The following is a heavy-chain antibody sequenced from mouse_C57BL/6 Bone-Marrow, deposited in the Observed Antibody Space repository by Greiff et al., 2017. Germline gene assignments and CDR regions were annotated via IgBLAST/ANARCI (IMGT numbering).Heavy chain of an antibody. V-gene: IGHV1-64*01. J-gene: IGHJ2*01. Sequence: QVQLKQSGAELVKPGASVKLSCKASGYTFTSYWMHWVKQRPGQGLEWIGMIHPNSGSTNYNEKFKSKATLTVDKSSSTAYMQLSSLTSEDSAVYYCANIYYDYDYFDYWGQGTTLTVSS. CDR3: ANIYYDYDYFDY. CDR1: GYTFTSYW. D-gene: IGHD2-4*01. CDR2: IHPNSGST.